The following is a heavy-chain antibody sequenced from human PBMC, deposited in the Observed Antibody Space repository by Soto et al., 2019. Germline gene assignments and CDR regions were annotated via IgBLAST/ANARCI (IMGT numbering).Heavy chain of an antibody. Sequence: QVQLVESGGGVVQPGRSLRLSCAASGFTFSSYAMHWVRQAPGKGLEWVAVISYDGSNKYYADSVKGRFTISRDNSKNTLYLQMNSLRAEDTAVYYCARDGPPYGYEFDYWGQGTLVTVSS. J-gene: IGHJ4*02. D-gene: IGHD5-18*01. CDR3: ARDGPPYGYEFDY. CDR1: GFTFSSYA. CDR2: ISYDGSNK. V-gene: IGHV3-30-3*01.